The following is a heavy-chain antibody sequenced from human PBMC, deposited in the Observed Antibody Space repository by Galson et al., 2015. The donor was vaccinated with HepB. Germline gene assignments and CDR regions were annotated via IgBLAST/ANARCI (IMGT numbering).Heavy chain of an antibody. J-gene: IGHJ4*02. CDR3: ARVLNYDFWSGYYSFDY. Sequence: SVKVSCTASGGTFSSYAISWVRQAPGQGLEWMGGIIPIFGTANYVQKFKGRVTITADESTSTAYMELSSLRSEDTAVYYCARVLNYDFWSGYYSFDYWGQGTLVTVSS. CDR1: GGTFSSYA. CDR2: IIPIFGTA. V-gene: IGHV1-69*13. D-gene: IGHD3-3*01.